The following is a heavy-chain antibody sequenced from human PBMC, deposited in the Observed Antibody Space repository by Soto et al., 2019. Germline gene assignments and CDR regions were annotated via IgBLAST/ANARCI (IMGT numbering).Heavy chain of an antibody. V-gene: IGHV4-4*02. CDR1: GGSIISSNW. CDR3: ADSSSWYMGFDY. Sequence: SETLSLTCAVSGGSIISSNWCSWVRQPPGKGLEWIGEIYHSGSTNYNPSLKSRVTISVDKSKNQFSLKLSSVTAADTAVYYCADSSSWYMGFDYWGQGTLVTVSS. CDR2: IYHSGST. D-gene: IGHD6-13*01. J-gene: IGHJ4*02.